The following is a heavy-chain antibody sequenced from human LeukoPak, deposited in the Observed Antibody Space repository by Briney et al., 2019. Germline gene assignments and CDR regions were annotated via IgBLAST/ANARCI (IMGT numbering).Heavy chain of an antibody. J-gene: IGHJ4*02. D-gene: IGHD3-3*01. Sequence: GGSLRLSCQVSGFTFSSYGMNWVRQAPGKGLDWVASVAYDGSNENYAESVKGRFTISRDNSKNMLYLQMNSLRAEDTAVYFCARPSGSVTIFGVADYFDYWGPGTLVTVSS. CDR2: VAYDGSNE. CDR3: ARPSGSVTIFGVADYFDY. CDR1: GFTFSSYG. V-gene: IGHV3-30*04.